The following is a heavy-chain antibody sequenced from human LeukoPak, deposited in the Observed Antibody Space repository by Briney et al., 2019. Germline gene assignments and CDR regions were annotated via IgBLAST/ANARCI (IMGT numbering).Heavy chain of an antibody. CDR2: ISAYNGNT. CDR3: ARDRRDSSGYSNLDY. V-gene: IGHV1-18*01. CDR1: GYTFTSYG. D-gene: IGHD3-22*01. J-gene: IGHJ4*02. Sequence: GASEKVSCKASGYTFTSYGISWVRQAPGQGLEWMGWISAYNGNTNYAQKLQGRVTMTTDTSTSTAYMELRSLRSDDTAVYYCARDRRDSSGYSNLDYWGQGTLVTVSS.